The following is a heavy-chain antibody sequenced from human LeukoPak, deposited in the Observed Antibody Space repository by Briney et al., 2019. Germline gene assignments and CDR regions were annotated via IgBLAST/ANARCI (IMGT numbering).Heavy chain of an antibody. CDR1: GYTFTGYY. Sequence: ASVKVSCKASGYTFTGYYMHWVRQAPGQGLEWMGWINPNSGGTNYIQKFQGRVTMTRGTSISTAYMELSRLRSDDTAVYYCARDKRGGSEFDYWGQGTLVTVSS. CDR2: INPNSGGT. J-gene: IGHJ4*02. D-gene: IGHD3-10*01. CDR3: ARDKRGGSEFDY. V-gene: IGHV1-2*02.